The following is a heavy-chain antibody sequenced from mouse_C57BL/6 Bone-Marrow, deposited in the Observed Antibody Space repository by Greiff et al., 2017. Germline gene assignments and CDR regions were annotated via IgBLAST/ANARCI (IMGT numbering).Heavy chain of an antibody. D-gene: IGHD1-1*01. CDR1: GYTFTSYW. V-gene: IGHV1-69*01. CDR3: ARSYYYGSSYVWYFDV. CDR2: IDPSDSYT. J-gene: IGHJ1*03. Sequence: VQLQQPGAELVMPGASVKLSCKASGYTFTSYWMHWVKQRPGQGLEWIGEIDPSDSYTNYNQKFKGKSTLTVDKSSSTAYMQLSRLTSEDSAVYYCARSYYYGSSYVWYFDVWGTGTTVTVSS.